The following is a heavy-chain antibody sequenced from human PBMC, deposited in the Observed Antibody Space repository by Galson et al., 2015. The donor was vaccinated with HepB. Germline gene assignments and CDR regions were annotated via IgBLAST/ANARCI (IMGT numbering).Heavy chain of an antibody. J-gene: IGHJ6*02. D-gene: IGHD3-10*02. Sequence: SVKVSCKASGYTFTGHFMHWVRQAPGQELEWLGMINPNTGVTNSAQKFQGRITLTRDTSIGTAYMELHSLRSDDTAVYFCARDCQFCSHIGAMDVWGQGTTVTVSS. V-gene: IGHV1-2*02. CDR3: ARDCQFCSHIGAMDV. CDR2: INPNTGVT. CDR1: GYTFTGHF.